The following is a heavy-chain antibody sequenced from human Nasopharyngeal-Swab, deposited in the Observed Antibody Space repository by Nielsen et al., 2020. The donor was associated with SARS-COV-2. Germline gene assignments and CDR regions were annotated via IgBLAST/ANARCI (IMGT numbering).Heavy chain of an antibody. CDR1: GVSITSQY. V-gene: IGHV4-59*11. J-gene: IGHJ5*02. Sequence: TETLFLTCTVSGVSITSQYWSWIRQPPGKGLEWIGYISHNSGTSYNPSLKSRVTMFMDTSKNQFSLGLTSVTAADTAVYYCAKEGATGWFYPWGQGTLVTVSS. CDR2: ISHNSGT. CDR3: AKEGATGWFYP.